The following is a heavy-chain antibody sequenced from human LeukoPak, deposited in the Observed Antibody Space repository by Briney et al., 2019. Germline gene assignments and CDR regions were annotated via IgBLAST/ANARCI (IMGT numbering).Heavy chain of an antibody. D-gene: IGHD3-22*01. CDR2: IIPIFGTA. CDR3: ARDKDSSGYYPYYYGMDV. V-gene: IGHV1-69*01. J-gene: IGHJ6*02. Sequence: ASVKVSCKASGGTFSSYAISWVRQAPGQGLEWMGGIIPIFGTANYAQKFQGRVTITADESTSTAYMELSSLRSEDTVVYYCARDKDSSGYYPYYYGMDVWGQGTTVTVSS. CDR1: GGTFSSYA.